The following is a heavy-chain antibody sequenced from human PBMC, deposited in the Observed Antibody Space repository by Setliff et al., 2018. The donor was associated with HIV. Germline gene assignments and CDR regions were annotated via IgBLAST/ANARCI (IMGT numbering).Heavy chain of an antibody. CDR3: ARGVRGVVNGMDV. CDR2: IRYDGSNK. Sequence: PGGSLRLSCAASGFTFDDYTMHWVRQAPGKGLEWVAFIRYDGSNKYYADSVKGRFTISRDNSKNTLYLQMNSLRAEDTAVYYCARGVRGVVNGMDVWGQGTTVTVSS. J-gene: IGHJ6*02. V-gene: IGHV3-30*02. CDR1: GFTFDDYT. D-gene: IGHD3-10*01.